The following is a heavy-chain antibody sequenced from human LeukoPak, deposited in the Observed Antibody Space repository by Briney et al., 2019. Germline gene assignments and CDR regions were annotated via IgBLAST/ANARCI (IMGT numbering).Heavy chain of an antibody. V-gene: IGHV4-4*07. Sequence: KPSETLSLTCIVSGDSISNYYWSWIRQPAGKGLEWIGRIYTGGSTNYNPSLKSRVTISVDTSKNQFSLKLSSVTAADTAVYYCARDPRWYFDLWGRGTLVTVSS. J-gene: IGHJ2*01. CDR1: GDSISNYY. CDR3: ARDPRWYFDL. CDR2: IYTGGST.